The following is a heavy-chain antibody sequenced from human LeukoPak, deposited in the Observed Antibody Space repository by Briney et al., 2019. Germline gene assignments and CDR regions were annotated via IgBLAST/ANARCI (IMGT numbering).Heavy chain of an antibody. CDR2: INPNSGGT. D-gene: IGHD2-15*01. Sequence: GASVKLSCKASGYTFTGYYMHWVRQAPGQGLEWIEWINPNSGGTNYAQKFQGRVTMTRDTSISTAYMELSRLRSDDTAVYYCARTPLQGHRDAFDIWGQGTMVTVSS. V-gene: IGHV1-2*02. CDR1: GYTFTGYY. CDR3: ARTPLQGHRDAFDI. J-gene: IGHJ3*02.